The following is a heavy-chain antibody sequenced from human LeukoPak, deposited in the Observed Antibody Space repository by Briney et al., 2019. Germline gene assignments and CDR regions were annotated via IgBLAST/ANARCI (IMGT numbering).Heavy chain of an antibody. V-gene: IGHV4-34*01. CDR1: SGSFSGYY. CDR2: INHSGST. J-gene: IGHJ4*02. CDR3: ARGGIVVVPAAIPTDSDFDY. D-gene: IGHD2-2*02. Sequence: SETLSLTCAVYSGSFSGYYWSWIRQPPGKGLEWIGEINHSGSTNYNPSLKSRVTISVDTSKNQFSLKLSSVTAADTAVYYCARGGIVVVPAAIPTDSDFDYWGLGTLVTVSS.